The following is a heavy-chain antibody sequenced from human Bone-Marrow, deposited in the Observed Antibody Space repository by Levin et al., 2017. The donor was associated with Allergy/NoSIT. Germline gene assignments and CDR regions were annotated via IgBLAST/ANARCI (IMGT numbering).Heavy chain of an antibody. Sequence: SETLSLTCTVSGSSISSEYYWGWIRQPPGKGLEWIGNVYHSGSTYYNPSLKSRVTISLDMSKNQFSLKLTSVTDADTAVYYCARGARGYSYGWGQGTLVTVSS. CDR3: ARGARGYSYG. J-gene: IGHJ4*02. CDR2: VYHSGST. V-gene: IGHV4-38-2*02. CDR1: GSSISSEYY. D-gene: IGHD5-18*01.